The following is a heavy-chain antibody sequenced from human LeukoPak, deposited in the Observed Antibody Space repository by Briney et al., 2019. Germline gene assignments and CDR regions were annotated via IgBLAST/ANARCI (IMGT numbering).Heavy chain of an antibody. J-gene: IGHJ4*02. Sequence: GASVKVSCKVSGYTLTELSMHWVLQAPGKGLEWMGGFDPEDGESIYAQKFQGRVTMTEDTSTDTAYMELSSLRSEDTAVYYCATAAGVVVVAAAAYDYWGQGTLVTVSS. CDR2: FDPEDGES. CDR3: ATAAGVVVVAAAAYDY. CDR1: GYTLTELS. V-gene: IGHV1-24*01. D-gene: IGHD2-15*01.